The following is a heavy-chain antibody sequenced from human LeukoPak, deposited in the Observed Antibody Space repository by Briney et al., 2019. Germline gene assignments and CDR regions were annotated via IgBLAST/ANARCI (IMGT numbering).Heavy chain of an antibody. V-gene: IGHV1-2*02. CDR2: IDPASGGT. CDR3: ARVPGPYTTSRFDF. D-gene: IGHD2-2*02. Sequence: ASVKVSCKTSGYTFSAHYLHWVRQAPGQRPEWVGRIDPASGGTHYAQKFQGRVTETRDTSTTTVDMELSGLRSDDTAVYYCARVPGPYTTSRFDFWGQGTQVTVSS. J-gene: IGHJ4*02. CDR1: GYTFSAHY.